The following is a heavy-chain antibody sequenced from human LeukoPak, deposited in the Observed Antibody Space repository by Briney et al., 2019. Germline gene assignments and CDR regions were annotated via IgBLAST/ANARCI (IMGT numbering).Heavy chain of an antibody. D-gene: IGHD1-26*01. CDR3: ARATYSGSYYSAFDI. Sequence: PGGSLRLSCAASGFTFSSYSMNRVRQAPGKGLEWVSSISSSSSYIYYADSVKGRFTISRDNAKNSLYLQMNSLRAEDTAVYYCARATYSGSYYSAFDIWGQGTMVTVSS. CDR2: ISSSSSYI. J-gene: IGHJ3*02. V-gene: IGHV3-21*01. CDR1: GFTFSSYS.